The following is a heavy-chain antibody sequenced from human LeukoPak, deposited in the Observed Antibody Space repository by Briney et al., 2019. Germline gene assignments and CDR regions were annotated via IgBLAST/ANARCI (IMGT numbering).Heavy chain of an antibody. Sequence: PSETLSLTCTVSGDSVSSGNYYRSWIRQPAGKGLEYIGHIYTSGSTNYNPPLKSRVTISVDTSKNQFSLKLISVTAADTAVYYCARVVIWSGYCFDSWGLGTLVTVSS. V-gene: IGHV4-61*09. CDR1: GDSVSSGNYY. D-gene: IGHD3-3*01. CDR2: IYTSGST. J-gene: IGHJ4*01. CDR3: ARVVIWSGYCFDS.